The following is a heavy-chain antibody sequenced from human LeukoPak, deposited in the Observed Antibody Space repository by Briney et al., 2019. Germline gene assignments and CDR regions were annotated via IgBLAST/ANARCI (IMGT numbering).Heavy chain of an antibody. J-gene: IGHJ4*02. V-gene: IGHV1-8*03. CDR2: MNPNSGNT. CDR1: GYTFTSYD. Sequence: GASVKVSCKASGYTFTSYDINWVLQATGHGLEWMGWMNPNSGNTGYAQKLQGRVTITRNTSISTAYMELSSLRSEDTAVYYCARVVGDYNGLFDYWGQGTLVTVSS. CDR3: ARVVGDYNGLFDY. D-gene: IGHD3-16*01.